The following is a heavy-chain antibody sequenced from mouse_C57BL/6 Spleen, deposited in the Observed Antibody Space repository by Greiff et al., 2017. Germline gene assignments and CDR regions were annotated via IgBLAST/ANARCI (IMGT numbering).Heavy chain of an antibody. Sequence: QVQLQQPGAELVKPGASVKLSCKASGYTFTNYWMHWVKQRPGRGLEWIGRIDPNSGGTRYNEKFKSKATLTVDKPSSTAYMQLISLTSEDSAVYYCEVTTVVAYDFDYWGQGTTLTVSS. D-gene: IGHD1-1*01. V-gene: IGHV1-72*01. CDR2: IDPNSGGT. J-gene: IGHJ2*01. CDR3: EVTTVVAYDFDY. CDR1: GYTFTNYW.